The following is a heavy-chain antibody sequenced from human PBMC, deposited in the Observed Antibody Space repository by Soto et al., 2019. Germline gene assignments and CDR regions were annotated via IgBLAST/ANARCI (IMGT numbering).Heavy chain of an antibody. CDR2: ISSNSDTI. J-gene: IGHJ4*02. Sequence: GGSLRLSCVASGFTVDDYAIHWVRQAPGTGLEWVSGISSNSDTIDYADSVKGRFTVSRDNAKNSLFLQMNSLRPEDTALYYCAKDMKWGGMTTIHYFDSWGQGTQVTVSS. D-gene: IGHD3-16*01. CDR3: AKDMKWGGMTTIHYFDS. CDR1: GFTVDDYA. V-gene: IGHV3-9*01.